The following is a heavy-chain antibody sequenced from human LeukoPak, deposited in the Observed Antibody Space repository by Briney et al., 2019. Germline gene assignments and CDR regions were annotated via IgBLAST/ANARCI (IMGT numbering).Heavy chain of an antibody. V-gene: IGHV3-7*01. D-gene: IGHD6-13*01. Sequence: GGSLRLSCAASGFTFSSYWTSWVRQAPGKGLEWVANIKQDGSEKYYVDSVKGRFTISRDNAKNSLYLQMNSLRAEDTAVYYCARTGSSSWYRIYYYYYYMDVWGKGTTVTVSS. CDR2: IKQDGSEK. CDR1: GFTFSSYW. CDR3: ARTGSSSWYRIYYYYYYMDV. J-gene: IGHJ6*03.